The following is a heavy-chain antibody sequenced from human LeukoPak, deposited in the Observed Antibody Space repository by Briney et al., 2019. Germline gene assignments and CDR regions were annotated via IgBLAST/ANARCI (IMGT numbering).Heavy chain of an antibody. J-gene: IGHJ4*02. Sequence: ASVKVSCKASGYTFTTYYMHWVRQAPGQGLEWMGIINPSGGNTSYAQKFQGRVTMTRDTSTSTVYMELSSLRFEDTAVYYCARSDYCSSTSCYMHYWGQGTLVTVSS. V-gene: IGHV1-46*01. CDR1: GYTFTTYY. CDR3: ARSDYCSSTSCYMHY. D-gene: IGHD2-2*02. CDR2: INPSGGNT.